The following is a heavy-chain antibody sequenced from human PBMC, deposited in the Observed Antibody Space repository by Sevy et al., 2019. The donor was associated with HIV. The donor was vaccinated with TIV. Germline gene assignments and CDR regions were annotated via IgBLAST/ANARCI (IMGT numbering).Heavy chain of an antibody. V-gene: IGHV3-9*01. CDR1: GFTFDDYA. Sequence: GGSLRLSCAASGFTFDDYAMHWVRQAPGKGLEWVSGISWNSGSIDYADSVKGRFTISRDNAKNSLYLQMKSLRPDDTALYYCARVRDDGYCTNGVCFNFDNWGQGTLVTVSS. D-gene: IGHD2-8*01. CDR2: ISWNSGSI. J-gene: IGHJ4*01. CDR3: ARVRDDGYCTNGVCFNFDN.